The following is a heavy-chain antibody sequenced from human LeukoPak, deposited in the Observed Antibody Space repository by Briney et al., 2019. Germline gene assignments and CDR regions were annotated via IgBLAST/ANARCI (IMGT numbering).Heavy chain of an antibody. J-gene: IGHJ1*01. CDR1: GGSISSSNW. Sequence: SGTLSLTCAVSGGSISSSNWWSWVRQPPGKGLEWIGEIYHSGSTNYNPSLKSRVTISVDKSKNQFSRKLSSVTAADTAVYYCARDSRTTVTSYFQHWGQGTLVTVSS. V-gene: IGHV4-4*02. CDR3: ARDSRTTVTSYFQH. D-gene: IGHD4-17*01. CDR2: IYHSGST.